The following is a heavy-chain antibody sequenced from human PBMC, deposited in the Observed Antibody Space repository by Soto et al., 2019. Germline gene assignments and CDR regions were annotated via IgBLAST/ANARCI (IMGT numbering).Heavy chain of an antibody. D-gene: IGHD3-3*01. CDR2: IIPIFGTA. CDR1: GGTFSSYA. J-gene: IGHJ3*01. CDR3: ARGHYLRYDFSSGYYHL. V-gene: IGHV1-69*13. Sequence: SVKVSCKASGGTFSSYAISWVRQAPGQGLEWMGGIIPIFGTANYAQKFQGRVTITADESTSTAYMELSSLRSEDTAVYYCARGHYLRYDFSSGYYHLWGQGTMVTVSS.